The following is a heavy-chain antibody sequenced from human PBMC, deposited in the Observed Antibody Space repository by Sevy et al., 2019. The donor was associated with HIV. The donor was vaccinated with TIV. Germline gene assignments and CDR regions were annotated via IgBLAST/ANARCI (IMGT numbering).Heavy chain of an antibody. Sequence: GGSLRLSCAASGFTFSNAWMSWVRQAPGKGLEWVGRIKSKTDGGTTDYAEPVKGRFTISRDDSKNTLYLQMNSLKTEDTAVYYCTTPTYYYGGDAFDIWGQGTMVTVSS. CDR1: GFTFSNAW. CDR2: IKSKTDGGTT. V-gene: IGHV3-15*01. J-gene: IGHJ3*02. CDR3: TTPTYYYGGDAFDI. D-gene: IGHD3-10*01.